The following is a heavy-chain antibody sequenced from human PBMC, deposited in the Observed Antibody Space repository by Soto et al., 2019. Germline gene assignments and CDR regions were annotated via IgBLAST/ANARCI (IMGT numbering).Heavy chain of an antibody. CDR3: AKTVPGTKY. D-gene: IGHD6-19*01. Sequence: PGGSLRLSCAASGFTFSSYAMSWVRQAPGKGLEWVSGISGSGDTTFYADSAKGRFTISRDNSKNTLYLQMNSLGAEDTAVYYCAKTVPGTKYWGQGTLGTVSS. J-gene: IGHJ4*02. CDR2: ISGSGDTT. CDR1: GFTFSSYA. V-gene: IGHV3-23*01.